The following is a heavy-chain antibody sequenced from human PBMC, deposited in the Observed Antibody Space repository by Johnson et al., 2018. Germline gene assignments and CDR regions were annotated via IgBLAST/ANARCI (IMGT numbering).Heavy chain of an antibody. Sequence: QVQLVESGGGVVQPGRSLRLSCAASGFTFSSYGMHWVRQAPGKGLEWVAVISYDGYNKYYADSVKGRFTISRDNSKNTLYLQMNSLRAEDTAVYYCVKVLTVGGDAFDSWGQGTMVTVSS. CDR3: VKVLTVGGDAFDS. J-gene: IGHJ3*02. CDR2: ISYDGYNK. CDR1: GFTFSSYG. V-gene: IGHV3-30*18. D-gene: IGHD2-21*02.